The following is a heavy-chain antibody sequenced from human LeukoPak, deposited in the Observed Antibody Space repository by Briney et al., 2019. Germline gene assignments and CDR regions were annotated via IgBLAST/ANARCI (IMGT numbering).Heavy chain of an antibody. Sequence: GGSLRLSCAASGFTFNSYSMNWVRQAPGKGLEWVSSISSSSTYIYYADSMKGRFTISRDNAKNSLYLQMNSLRVEDTAVYYCARGQYYDSSGYSNYSYGMDVWGQGTTVTVSS. J-gene: IGHJ6*02. CDR2: ISSSSTYI. D-gene: IGHD3-22*01. CDR3: ARGQYYDSSGYSNYSYGMDV. V-gene: IGHV3-21*01. CDR1: GFTFNSYS.